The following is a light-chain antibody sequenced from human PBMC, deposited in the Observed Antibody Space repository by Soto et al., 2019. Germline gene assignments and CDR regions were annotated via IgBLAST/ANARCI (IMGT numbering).Light chain of an antibody. J-gene: IGKJ3*01. CDR1: QGIDNY. CDR3: QKFNSGPFT. Sequence: IQMTQAPSSLSASVGDRVTITCRASQGIDNYLAWYQQKPGKVPELLIYAASTLRSGVPSLFSGSGSGTDFTLTISSLQPEAVATYYCQKFNSGPFTFGPGTTVDIK. V-gene: IGKV1-27*01. CDR2: AAS.